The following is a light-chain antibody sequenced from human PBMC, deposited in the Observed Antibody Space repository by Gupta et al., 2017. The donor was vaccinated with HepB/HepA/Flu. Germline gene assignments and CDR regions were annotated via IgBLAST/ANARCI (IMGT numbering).Light chain of an antibody. CDR1: NIGSKS. CDR3: QVWDSSSDHPGVV. V-gene: IGLV3-21*03. J-gene: IGLJ2*01. Sequence: SYVLTQPPWVSVAQGNTARITCGGNNIGSKSVHWYQQKPGQAPVLVVYDDSDRPAGIPERFSGSNSGNTATLTISRVEAGDEADYYCQVWDSSSDHPGVVFGGGTKLTVL. CDR2: DDS.